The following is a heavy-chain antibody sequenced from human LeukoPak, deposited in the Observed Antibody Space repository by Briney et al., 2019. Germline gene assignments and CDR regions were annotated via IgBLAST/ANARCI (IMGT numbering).Heavy chain of an antibody. V-gene: IGHV3-7*01. CDR2: IKQDGSEK. D-gene: IGHD6-19*01. Sequence: GGSLRFSCAASGFTFSSYWMSWVRQAPGKGLEWVANIKQDGSEKYYVDSVKGRFTISRDNAKNSLYLQMNSLRAEDTAVYYCARDVAVAGFAFDIWGQGTMVTVSS. J-gene: IGHJ3*02. CDR1: GFTFSSYW. CDR3: ARDVAVAGFAFDI.